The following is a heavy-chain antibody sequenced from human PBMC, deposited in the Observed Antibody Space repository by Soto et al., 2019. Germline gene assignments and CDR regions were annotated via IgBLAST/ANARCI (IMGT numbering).Heavy chain of an antibody. CDR2: IVPIVGTT. V-gene: IGHV1-69*12. D-gene: IGHD5-12*01. CDR3: VRVVAIPGYPDH. Sequence: QVQLVQSGAEVRQPASSVKVSCKTSGGTFSSYAISWVRQAPGQGLEWMGGIVPIVGTTTYAQKFQGRVTSTADEATRTAYMQLSRLRSDDTAVYYCVRVVAIPGYPDHWGQGTLVTVSS. CDR1: GGTFSSYA. J-gene: IGHJ4*02.